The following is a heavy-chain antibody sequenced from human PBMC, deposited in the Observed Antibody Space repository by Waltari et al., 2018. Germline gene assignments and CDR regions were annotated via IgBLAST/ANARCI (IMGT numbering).Heavy chain of an antibody. CDR3: AKDHCTNGVCYNGLDY. J-gene: IGHJ4*02. CDR2: ISGSGGST. D-gene: IGHD2-8*01. Sequence: EVQLLESGGGLVQPGGSLRLSCAASGFTFSSYAMSWVRQAPGKGLEWVSAISGSGGSTYYADSVKGRFTISRDNSKNTLYRQMNSLRAEDTAVYYCAKDHCTNGVCYNGLDYWGQGTLVTVSS. V-gene: IGHV3-23*01. CDR1: GFTFSSYA.